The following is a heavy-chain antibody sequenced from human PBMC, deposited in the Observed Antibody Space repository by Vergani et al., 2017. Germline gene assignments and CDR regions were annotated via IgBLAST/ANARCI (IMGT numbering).Heavy chain of an antibody. CDR1: GGSISSSSYY. Sequence: QLQLQESGPGLVKPSETLFLTCTVSGGSISSSSYYWGWIRQPPGKGLEWIGSIYYSGSTYYNPSLKSRVTISVDTSKNQFSLKLSSVTAADTAVYYCAKGLRVLVIGGGFDYWGQGSLVTVSS. CDR2: IYYSGST. V-gene: IGHV4-39*01. D-gene: IGHD3-22*01. CDR3: AKGLRVLVIGGGFDY. J-gene: IGHJ4*02.